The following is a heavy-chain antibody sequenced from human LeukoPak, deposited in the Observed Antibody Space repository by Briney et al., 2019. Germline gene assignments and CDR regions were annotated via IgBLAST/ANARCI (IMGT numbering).Heavy chain of an antibody. D-gene: IGHD2-21*01. V-gene: IGHV4-59*01. Sequence: SETLSLTCTVSGGSISSYYWSWIRQPPGKGLEWIGYIYYSGSTNYNPSLKSRVTISVDTSKNQFSLKLSSVTAADTAVYYCARRAGIAGYFQHWGQGTLVTVSS. CDR2: IYYSGST. CDR1: GGSISSYY. J-gene: IGHJ1*01. CDR3: ARRAGIAGYFQH.